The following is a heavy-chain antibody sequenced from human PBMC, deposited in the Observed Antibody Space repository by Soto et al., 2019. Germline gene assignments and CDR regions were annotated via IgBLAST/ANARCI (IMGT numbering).Heavy chain of an antibody. D-gene: IGHD7-27*01. CDR3: AILWGSTRRLDY. Sequence: SETLPLTCTVSGGSISSTSYYWCWIRQPPGKGLEWIGRIYYTGSTTYNPSLKSRVTMSVDTSKNQFSLRLISVTAADTAVYYCAILWGSTRRLDYRGQGALVTVST. J-gene: IGHJ4*02. CDR1: GGSISSTSYY. V-gene: IGHV4-39*01. CDR2: IYYTGST.